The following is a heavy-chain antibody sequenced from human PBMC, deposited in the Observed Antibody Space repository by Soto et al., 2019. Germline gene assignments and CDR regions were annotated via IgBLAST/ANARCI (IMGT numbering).Heavy chain of an antibody. CDR2: MNPNSGNT. D-gene: IGHD6-13*01. V-gene: IGHV1-8*01. J-gene: IGHJ3*02. Sequence: ASVKVSCTDSGYTFTSYDINWVRQATGQGLEWMGWMNPNSGNTGYAQKFQGRVTMTRNTSISTAYMELSSLRSEDTAVYYCAGGTGYSSSWYDGGNAFDIWGQGTMVTVSS. CDR3: AGGTGYSSSWYDGGNAFDI. CDR1: GYTFTSYD.